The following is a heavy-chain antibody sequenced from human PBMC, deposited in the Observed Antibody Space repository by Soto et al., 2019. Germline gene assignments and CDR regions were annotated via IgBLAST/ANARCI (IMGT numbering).Heavy chain of an antibody. J-gene: IGHJ3*02. D-gene: IGHD3-10*01. CDR1: GDTFSNYA. CDR2: FIPMFDAA. V-gene: IGHV1-69*01. Sequence: QVQLVQSGAEVKKPGSSVRVSCKASGDTFSNYAINWVRQAPGQGLEWMGGFIPMFDAANYAQNFRGRVTITADESTSTAYMELGGLSSEDTAMYHCARKAESYGFDIWGQGTLVTVSS. CDR3: ARKAESYGFDI.